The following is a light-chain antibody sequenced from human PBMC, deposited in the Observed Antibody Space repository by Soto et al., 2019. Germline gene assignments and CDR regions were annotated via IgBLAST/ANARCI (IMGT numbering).Light chain of an antibody. J-gene: IGKJ5*01. CDR2: DAS. Sequence: EIALTQSPVALSLSPGERPTLSCRASQSVSSNLAWYQQKPGQAPRLLIYDASNRATGIPARFSGSGSGTDFTLTISSLEPEDFAVYYCQQRSNWPITFGQGTRLEIK. CDR1: QSVSSN. CDR3: QQRSNWPIT. V-gene: IGKV3-11*01.